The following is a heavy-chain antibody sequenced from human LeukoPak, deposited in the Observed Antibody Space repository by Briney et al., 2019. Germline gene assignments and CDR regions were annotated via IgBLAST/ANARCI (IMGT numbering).Heavy chain of an antibody. D-gene: IGHD4-23*01. CDR1: GYTFTSYY. CDR2: INPSGGST. CDR3: ARDQRTVGFDY. V-gene: IGHV1-46*01. J-gene: IGHJ4*02. Sequence: ASVKVSCKASGYTFTSYYMHWVRQAPGQGLEWMGIINPSGGSTSNAQKFQGRVTMTRDTSTSTVYMELSSLRSEDTAVYYCARDQRTVGFDYWGQGTLVTVSS.